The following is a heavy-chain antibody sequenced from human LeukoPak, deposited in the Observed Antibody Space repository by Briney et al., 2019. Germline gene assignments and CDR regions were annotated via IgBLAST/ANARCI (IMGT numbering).Heavy chain of an antibody. J-gene: IGHJ3*02. CDR1: GFTFSSYW. CDR3: ARNNWNYLGAFGI. Sequence: GGSLRLSCAASGFTFSSYWMSWVRQAPGKGLEWVANIKQDGSEKYYVDSVKGRFTISRDNAKNSLYLQMNSLRAEDTAVYYCARNNWNYLGAFGIWGQGTMVTVSS. CDR2: IKQDGSEK. V-gene: IGHV3-7*01. D-gene: IGHD1-7*01.